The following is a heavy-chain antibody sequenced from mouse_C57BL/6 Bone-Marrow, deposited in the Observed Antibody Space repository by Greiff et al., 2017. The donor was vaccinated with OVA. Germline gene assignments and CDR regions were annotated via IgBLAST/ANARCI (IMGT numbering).Heavy chain of an antibody. V-gene: IGHV1-9*01. CDR1: GYTFTGYW. J-gene: IGHJ3*01. D-gene: IGHD2-2*01. CDR2: ILPGSGST. CDR3: ARKEYGYDWFAY. Sequence: VQLQQSGAELMKPGASVKLSCKATGYTFTGYWIEWVKQRPGHGLEWIGEILPGSGSTNYNEKFKGKATFTADTSSNTAYMQLSSLTTEDSAIYYCARKEYGYDWFAYWGQGTLVTVSA.